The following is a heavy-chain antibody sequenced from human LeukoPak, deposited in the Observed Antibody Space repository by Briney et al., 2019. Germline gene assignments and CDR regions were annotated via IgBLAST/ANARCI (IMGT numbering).Heavy chain of an antibody. CDR3: AKSSDWLRSFDY. CDR1: GNTFTRYF. Sequence: ASVKVSCKASGNTFTRYFMHWVRQAPGQGLEWMGIINPSGGSTSYTRKFQGRVTMTRDTSTSTVYMELSSLRSEDTAVYYCAKSSDWLRSFDYWGQGTLVTVSS. J-gene: IGHJ4*02. CDR2: INPSGGST. V-gene: IGHV1-46*01. D-gene: IGHD6-19*01.